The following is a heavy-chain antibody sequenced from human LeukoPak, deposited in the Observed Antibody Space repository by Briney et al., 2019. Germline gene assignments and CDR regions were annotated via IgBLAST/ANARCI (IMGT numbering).Heavy chain of an antibody. V-gene: IGHV4-39*07. J-gene: IGHJ6*03. D-gene: IGHD2-21*02. CDR3: AREGSTVYCGGDCPYYYYYYMDV. CDR2: IYSSGST. Sequence: PSETLSLTCTVSGVSISSSSYYWGWIRQPPGKGLEWIGSIYSSGSTYYNPSLKSRVTISVDTSKNQFSLKLSSVTAADTAVYYCAREGSTVYCGGDCPYYYYYYMDVWGKGTTVTVSS. CDR1: GVSISSSSYY.